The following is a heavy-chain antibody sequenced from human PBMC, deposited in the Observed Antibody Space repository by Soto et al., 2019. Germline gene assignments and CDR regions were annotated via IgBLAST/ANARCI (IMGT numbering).Heavy chain of an antibody. CDR3: AKARGDCSSTSWYENDYYYYYGMDV. Sequence: QVQLQQWGAGLLKPSETLSLTCAVYGGSFSGYYWSWIRQPPGKGLEWIGEINHSGSTNYNPSLKSRVTISVDTSKNQFSLKLSSVTAADTAVYYCAKARGDCSSTSWYENDYYYYYGMDVWGQGTTVTVSS. D-gene: IGHD2-2*01. V-gene: IGHV4-34*01. CDR1: GGSFSGYY. CDR2: INHSGST. J-gene: IGHJ6*02.